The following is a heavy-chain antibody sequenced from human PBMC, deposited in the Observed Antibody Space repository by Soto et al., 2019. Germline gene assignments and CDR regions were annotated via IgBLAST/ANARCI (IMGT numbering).Heavy chain of an antibody. Sequence: PGESLRLSCAASGFTFSSYWMHWVRQAPGKGLVWVSRINSDGTSTSYADSVKGRFTISRDNAKNTLYLQMNSLRDEDTAVYYCAYRSGYEGFGYWGQGTLVTVSS. J-gene: IGHJ4*02. CDR3: AYRSGYEGFGY. CDR1: GFTFSSYW. V-gene: IGHV3-74*01. CDR2: INSDGTST. D-gene: IGHD5-12*01.